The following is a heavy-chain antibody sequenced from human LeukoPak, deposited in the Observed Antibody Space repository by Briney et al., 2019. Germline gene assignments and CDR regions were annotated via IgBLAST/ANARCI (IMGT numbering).Heavy chain of an antibody. CDR2: ISYDGSNK. D-gene: IGHD6-19*01. J-gene: IGHJ4*02. V-gene: IGHV3-30-3*01. CDR1: GFTFSSYA. CDR3: ESSGWYGFDY. Sequence: GGSLRLSCAASGFTFSSYAMHWVRQAPGKGLEWVAVISYDGSNKYYADSMKGRFTISRDNSKNTLYLQMNSLRAGDTAVYYCESSGWYGFDYWGQGTLVTVSS.